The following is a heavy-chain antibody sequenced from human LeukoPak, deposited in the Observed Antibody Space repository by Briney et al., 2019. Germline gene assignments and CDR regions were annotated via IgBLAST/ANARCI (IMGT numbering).Heavy chain of an antibody. J-gene: IGHJ5*02. CDR3: ARGVVVNALDP. D-gene: IGHD3-22*01. CDR1: EFTFSSYG. Sequence: GGSLRLSCAASEFTFSSYGMHWVRQAPGKGLEWVAVISYDGSNKYYADSVKGRFTISRDNSKNTLFLQMNSLGAEDTAVYYCARGVVVNALDPWGQGNLVTVSS. CDR2: ISYDGSNK. V-gene: IGHV3-30*03.